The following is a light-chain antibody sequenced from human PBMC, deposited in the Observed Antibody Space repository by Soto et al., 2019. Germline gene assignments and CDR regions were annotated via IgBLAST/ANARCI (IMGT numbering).Light chain of an antibody. Sequence: DIPMTQSPPSLSASVGDRVTITCRASQGIRNFVAWYQQKPGKAPKLLIYAASTLQSGVPSRFSGSGSGTDFTLTSNSLQPEDVATYSCQKYSSVPVFGPGTKVQIK. V-gene: IGKV1-27*01. CDR1: QGIRNF. CDR2: AAS. J-gene: IGKJ3*01. CDR3: QKYSSVPV.